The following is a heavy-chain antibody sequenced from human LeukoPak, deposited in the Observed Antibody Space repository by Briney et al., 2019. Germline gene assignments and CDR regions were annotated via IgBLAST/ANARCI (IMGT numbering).Heavy chain of an antibody. CDR3: ARGPTRGSWPGEADY. D-gene: IGHD7-27*01. CDR2: ISYDGSNK. Sequence: GGSLRLSCAASGFTFSSYAMLWVRQAPGQGLEWVAVISYDGSNKYYADYVTGGFTISRGNSKNTLYLQMSSLSTEATALYYCARGPTRGSWPGEADYWGQGTLVTISS. J-gene: IGHJ4*02. V-gene: IGHV3-30-3*01. CDR1: GFTFSSYA.